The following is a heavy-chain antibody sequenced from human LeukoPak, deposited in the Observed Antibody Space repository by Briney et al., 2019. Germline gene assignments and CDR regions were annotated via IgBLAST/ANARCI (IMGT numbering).Heavy chain of an antibody. CDR1: GGSISSYY. CDR3: ARVGSVGAIGWFDP. V-gene: IGHV4-4*07. D-gene: IGHD1-26*01. J-gene: IGHJ5*02. CDR2: IYTSGST. Sequence: SETLSLTCTVSGGSISSYYWSWIRQPAGKGLEWIGRIYTSGSTNYNPSLKSRVTMSVDTSKNQFSLKLSSVTAADTAVYYCARVGSVGAIGWFDPWGQGTLVTVSS.